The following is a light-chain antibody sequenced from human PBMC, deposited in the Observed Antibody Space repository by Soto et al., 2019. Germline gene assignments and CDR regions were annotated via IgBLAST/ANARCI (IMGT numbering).Light chain of an antibody. CDR2: DDT. Sequence: SYELTQPPSVSVAPGQTATITGGGDTTRGKSVHWYQQKPGQAPILVVYDDTDRPSGIPERVSGSNSGTTATLIISRVEAGDEADYYCQVWDTVSSHVVFGGGTKVTVL. V-gene: IGLV3-21*02. CDR1: TTRGKS. J-gene: IGLJ2*01. CDR3: QVWDTVSSHVV.